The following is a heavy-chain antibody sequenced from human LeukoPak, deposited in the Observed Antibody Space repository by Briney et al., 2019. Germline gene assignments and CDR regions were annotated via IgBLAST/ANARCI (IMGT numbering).Heavy chain of an antibody. CDR1: GGSISSYY. V-gene: IGHV4-59*08. J-gene: IGHJ4*02. CDR3: ARRHSADSGSYTP. D-gene: IGHD1-26*01. CDR2: IYYSGST. Sequence: SETLSLTCTVSGGSISSYYWSWIRQPPGKGLEWIGYIYYSGSTNYNPSLKSRVIISVDTSKNQFSLKLSSVTAADTAVYYCARRHSADSGSYTPWGQGTLVTVSS.